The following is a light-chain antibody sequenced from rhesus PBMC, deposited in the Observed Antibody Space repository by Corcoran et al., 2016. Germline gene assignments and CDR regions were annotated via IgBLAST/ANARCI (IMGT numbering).Light chain of an antibody. CDR1: QGINKE. Sequence: DIQMTQSPSSLSASVGDLVTVTCRASQGINKELSWYQQKPGKAPTLLIYAASNLQTGVSSRFSGSGPGTDYTLTISSLQSEDVATYYGLQDYATPYSFGQGTKVEIK. CDR3: LQDYATPYS. CDR2: AAS. J-gene: IGKJ2*01. V-gene: IGKV1-94*01.